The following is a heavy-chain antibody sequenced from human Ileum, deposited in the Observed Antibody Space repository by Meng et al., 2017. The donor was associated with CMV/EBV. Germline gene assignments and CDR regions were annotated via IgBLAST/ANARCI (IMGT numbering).Heavy chain of an antibody. J-gene: IGHJ5*01. CDR1: GFSLSNYW. CDR3: AKESSTTTSEAGGTYDIFDS. V-gene: IGHV3-74*01. CDR2: ISSDGSAT. D-gene: IGHD3-9*01. Sequence: GESLKISCAASGFSLSNYWMHWVRQGPGKGLVWVSRISSDGSATTYADSVKGRFTISRDNSRNILYLQMSSLRTDDTAVYYCAKESSTTTSEAGGTYDIFDSWGQGAQVTVSS.